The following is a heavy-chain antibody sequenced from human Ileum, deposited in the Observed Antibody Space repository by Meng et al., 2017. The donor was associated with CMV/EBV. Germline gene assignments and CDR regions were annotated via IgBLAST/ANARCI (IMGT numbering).Heavy chain of an antibody. V-gene: IGHV3-21*01. J-gene: IGHJ5*02. CDR3: ARAIDYGDPNWFDT. D-gene: IGHD4-17*01. CDR2: ISGSSTYI. Sequence: GGSLRLSCAASEFTFSTYSMSWVRQAPGKGLEWLSYISGSSTYIYHADSVKGRFTISRDNAKNSVYLQMNGLRAEDAAVYYCARAIDYGDPNWFDTWGQGTLVTVSS. CDR1: EFTFSTYS.